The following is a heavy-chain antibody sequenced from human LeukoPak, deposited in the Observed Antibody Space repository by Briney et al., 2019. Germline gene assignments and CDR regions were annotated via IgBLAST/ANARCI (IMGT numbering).Heavy chain of an antibody. V-gene: IGHV3-30*02. J-gene: IGHJ4*02. CDR2: IRYDGSNK. Sequence: PGGSLRLSCAGSGFTFSSYGMHWVRQAPGKGLEWVAFIRYDGSNKYYADSVKGRFTISRDNSKNTLYLQMNSLRAEDTAVYYCAKSMGLRITMKSPGYWGQGALVSVSS. D-gene: IGHD3-22*01. CDR3: AKSMGLRITMKSPGY. CDR1: GFTFSSYG.